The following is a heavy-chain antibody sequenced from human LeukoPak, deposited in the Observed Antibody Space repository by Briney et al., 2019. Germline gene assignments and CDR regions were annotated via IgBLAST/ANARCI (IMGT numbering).Heavy chain of an antibody. CDR1: GGSISNSIYY. CDR3: ARLSVATYYLDY. D-gene: IGHD5-12*01. Sequence: SGTLSLTCTVSGGSISNSIYYWGWIRQPPGKGLEWIGSIYYSGNTYYNPSLKSRVTISVDTSKNQFSLKLRSVTAADTAVYYCARLSVATYYLDYWGQGTLVTVSS. CDR2: IYYSGNT. J-gene: IGHJ4*02. V-gene: IGHV4-39*01.